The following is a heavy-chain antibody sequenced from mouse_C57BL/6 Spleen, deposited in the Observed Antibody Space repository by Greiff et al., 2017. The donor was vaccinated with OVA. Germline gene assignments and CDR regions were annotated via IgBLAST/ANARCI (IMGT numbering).Heavy chain of an antibody. Sequence: QVHVKQPGAELVKPGASVKVSCKASGYTFTSYWMHWVKQRPGQGLEWIGRIHPSDSDTNYNQKFKGKATLTVDKSSSTAYMQLSSLTSEDSAVYYCAIEGANWASPFAYWGQGTLVTVSA. D-gene: IGHD4-1*01. CDR1: GYTFTSYW. J-gene: IGHJ3*01. V-gene: IGHV1-74*01. CDR3: AIEGANWASPFAY. CDR2: IHPSDSDT.